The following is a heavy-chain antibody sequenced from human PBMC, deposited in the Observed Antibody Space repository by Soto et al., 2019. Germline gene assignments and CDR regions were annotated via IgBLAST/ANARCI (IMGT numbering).Heavy chain of an antibody. V-gene: IGHV1-3*01. Sequence: VQLVQSGTEVKKPGASVKVSCKASGYRFTHYVIHWVRQAPGQRLEWMGWIGAGDGKTYYSQNFQGRVTITKDTSASTAYMELSSLISEDTAVYYCVRDYASDSGVHLDFWGQGTLVTVSS. CDR2: IGAGDGKT. D-gene: IGHD3-22*01. CDR1: GYRFTHYV. CDR3: VRDYASDSGVHLDF. J-gene: IGHJ4*02.